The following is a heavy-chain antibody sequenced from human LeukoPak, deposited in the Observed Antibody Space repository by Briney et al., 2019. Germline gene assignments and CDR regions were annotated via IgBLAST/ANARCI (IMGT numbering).Heavy chain of an antibody. CDR3: ARDRGAQHYYQSFGYYYLDY. D-gene: IGHD3-22*01. Sequence: SETLSLTCTVSGGSISTSSYYWGWIRQPPGKGLEWIGTIYYGGSTYYNPSLTSRVTISVDTSKNQFSLKLSSVTAADTAIYYCARDRGAQHYYQSFGYYYLDYWGQGTLVTVSS. CDR2: IYYGGST. CDR1: GGSISTSSYY. V-gene: IGHV4-39*07. J-gene: IGHJ4*02.